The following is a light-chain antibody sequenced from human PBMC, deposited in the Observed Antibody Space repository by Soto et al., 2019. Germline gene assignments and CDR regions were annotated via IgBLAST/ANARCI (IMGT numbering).Light chain of an antibody. CDR1: QSISSW. CDR3: QQYNSYSPVT. J-gene: IGKJ1*01. CDR2: DAS. V-gene: IGKV1-5*01. Sequence: DIQMTQSPSTLSASVGDRVTITCRASQSISSWLAWYQQKPGKAPKLLIYDASSLESGVPSRFSGSGSGTEFPLTISSLQRDDFANYYCQQYNSYSPVTFGQGTKVEIK.